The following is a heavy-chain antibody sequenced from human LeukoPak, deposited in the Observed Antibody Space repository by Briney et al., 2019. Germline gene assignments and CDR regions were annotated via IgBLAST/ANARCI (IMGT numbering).Heavy chain of an antibody. CDR2: TYYMSKCYN. Sequence: SQTLSLTCAISGDSVSSNSAAWNWIRQSPSRGLEWLGRTYYMSKCYNDYAVAVKSRVTINPDTSKNQFTLQLNSVPPDDTAVYYCARDGGLAYRSVDCYTRGWFDPWGQGTLVTVSS. CDR1: GDSVSSNSAA. V-gene: IGHV6-1*01. CDR3: ARDGGLAYRSVDCYTRGWFDP. J-gene: IGHJ5*02. D-gene: IGHD2-21*01.